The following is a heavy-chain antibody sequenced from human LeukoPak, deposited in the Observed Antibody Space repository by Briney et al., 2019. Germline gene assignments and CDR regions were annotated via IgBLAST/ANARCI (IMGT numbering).Heavy chain of an antibody. Sequence: SETLSLTCAVYGGSFSGYYWSWIRQPPGKGLEWIGEINHSGSTNYNPSLKIRVTISVDSAKNQFSLKLSSVTAADTAVYYRARGVALAVTAPGYWGQGTLVAVSS. CDR1: GGSFSGYY. CDR3: ARGVALAVTAPGY. J-gene: IGHJ4*02. D-gene: IGHD6-19*01. CDR2: INHSGST. V-gene: IGHV4-34*01.